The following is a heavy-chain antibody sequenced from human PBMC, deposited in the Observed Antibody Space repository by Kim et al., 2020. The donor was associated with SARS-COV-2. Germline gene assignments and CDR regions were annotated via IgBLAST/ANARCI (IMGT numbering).Heavy chain of an antibody. Sequence: GGSLRLSCAASGFTFSSYGMHWVRQAPGKGLEWVAVIWYDGSNKYYADSVKGRFTISRDNSKNTLYLQMNSLRAEDTAVYYCARDSHHETYYYDSSGYSGAFDIWGQGTMVTVSS. D-gene: IGHD3-22*01. CDR1: GFTFSSYG. CDR3: ARDSHHETYYYDSSGYSGAFDI. J-gene: IGHJ3*02. V-gene: IGHV3-33*01. CDR2: IWYDGSNK.